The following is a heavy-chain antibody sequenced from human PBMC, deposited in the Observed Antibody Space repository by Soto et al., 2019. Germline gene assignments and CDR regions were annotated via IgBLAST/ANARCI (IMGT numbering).Heavy chain of an antibody. J-gene: IGHJ3*01. CDR3: ARTRVGSYSFDL. Sequence: QLVESGGDLVQPGGSLRLSCVASGFNFIWLNWVRQTPGKGLEWVATIKEDGSEKYYVDSVTDRFTISRDKVENSMFLQMNSLRGEDTAVYYCARTRVGSYSFDLWGQGTIVTVSS. CDR1: GFNFIW. CDR2: IKEDGSEK. V-gene: IGHV3-7*05. D-gene: IGHD1-26*01.